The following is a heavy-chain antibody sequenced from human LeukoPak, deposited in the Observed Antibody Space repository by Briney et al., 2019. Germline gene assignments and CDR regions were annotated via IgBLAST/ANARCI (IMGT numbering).Heavy chain of an antibody. D-gene: IGHD5-24*01. CDR3: AKGNGDGYNLPHFDY. Sequence: PGGSLRLSCAASGFTFSSYAMSWVRQAPGKGLEWVSAISGSGGSTYYADSVKGRFTISRDNSKNTLYLQMNSLRAEDTAVYYCAKGNGDGYNLPHFDYWGQGTLVTVSS. V-gene: IGHV3-23*01. J-gene: IGHJ4*02. CDR2: ISGSGGST. CDR1: GFTFSSYA.